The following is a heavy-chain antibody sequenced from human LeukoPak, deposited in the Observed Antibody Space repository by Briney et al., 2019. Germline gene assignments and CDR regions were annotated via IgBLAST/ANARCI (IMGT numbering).Heavy chain of an antibody. CDR1: GFTFSDYY. CDR2: ISGGSTYT. J-gene: IGHJ4*02. Sequence: GGSLRLSCASSGFTFSDYYMSWIRQAPGKGLEWVSHISGGSTYTNYADSVEGRFTISRDNANNSLYLQMNSLTAEDTAVFYCARVGSRRYYFDYWGQGTLISVSS. D-gene: IGHD1-26*01. CDR3: ARVGSRRYYFDY. V-gene: IGHV3-11*06.